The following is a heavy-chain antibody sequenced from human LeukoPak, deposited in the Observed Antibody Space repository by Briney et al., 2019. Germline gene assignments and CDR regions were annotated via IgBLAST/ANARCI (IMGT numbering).Heavy chain of an antibody. Sequence: PGGSLRLSCAASGFTFSTYPMHWVRQAPGKGLVWVSRINSDGINTSYADSVKGRFTISRDNAKKSLHLQMNSLRVEDTAIYYCARDRYGGKGDFDYWGQGTLVTVSS. D-gene: IGHD4-23*01. CDR1: GFTFSTYP. V-gene: IGHV3-74*01. CDR2: INSDGINT. J-gene: IGHJ4*02. CDR3: ARDRYGGKGDFDY.